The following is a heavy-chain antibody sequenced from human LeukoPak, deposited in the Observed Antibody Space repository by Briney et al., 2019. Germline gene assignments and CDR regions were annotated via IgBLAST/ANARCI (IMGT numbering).Heavy chain of an antibody. CDR2: LRGNGGST. V-gene: IGHV3-23*01. CDR3: ARRYCSSSSCTLDY. J-gene: IGHJ4*02. Sequence: GGSLRLSCAASGFTFSSYAMSWVRQAPGKGLEWVSSLRGNGGSTEYVDSVRGRFVISRDNSRNTLYLQMNSLRAEDTAVYYCARRYCSSSSCTLDYWGQGTLVTVSS. D-gene: IGHD2-2*01. CDR1: GFTFSSYA.